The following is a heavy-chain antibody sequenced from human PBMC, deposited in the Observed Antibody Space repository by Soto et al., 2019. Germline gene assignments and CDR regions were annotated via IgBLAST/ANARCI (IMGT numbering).Heavy chain of an antibody. D-gene: IGHD4-4*01. J-gene: IGHJ4*02. V-gene: IGHV3-33*01. Sequence: QVQLVESGGGVVQPGRSLRLSCAASGFTFSSYGMHWVRQAPGKGLEWVAVIWYDGSNEHYADSVKGRFTFSRDNSKNTLSLQINSLRAEDTAVYFCARDSPGAVTLDYWGQGTLVTVSS. CDR3: ARDSPGAVTLDY. CDR2: IWYDGSNE. CDR1: GFTFSSYG.